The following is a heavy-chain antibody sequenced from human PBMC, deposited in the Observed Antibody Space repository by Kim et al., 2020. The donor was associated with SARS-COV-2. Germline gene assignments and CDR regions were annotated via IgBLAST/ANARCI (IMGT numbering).Heavy chain of an antibody. Sequence: YVDLVKGRFTMSRDNAKNSLDLQMSSLGTEDTAIYYCGALDTVQVPGGIWGQGTLVTVSS. V-gene: IGHV3-7*01. CDR3: GALDTVQVPGGI. D-gene: IGHD3-16*01. J-gene: IGHJ4*02.